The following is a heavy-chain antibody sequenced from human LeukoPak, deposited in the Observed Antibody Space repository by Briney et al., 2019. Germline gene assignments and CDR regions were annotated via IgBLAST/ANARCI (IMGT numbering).Heavy chain of an antibody. D-gene: IGHD4-23*01. V-gene: IGHV4-30-4*02. CDR1: GGSISICDYY. J-gene: IGHJ4*02. CDR2: IYYSGST. Sequence: SETLSLTCTVSGGSISICDYYGSWIRQPPGKGLEWIGYIYYSGSTYYNPSLKSRVTISVDTSKNQFSLKLNSVTAADTAVYYCARTRAYGGRPDYWGQGTLVTVSS. CDR3: ARTRAYGGRPDY.